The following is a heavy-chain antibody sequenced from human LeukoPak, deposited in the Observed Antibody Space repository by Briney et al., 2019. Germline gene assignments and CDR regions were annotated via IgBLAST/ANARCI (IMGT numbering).Heavy chain of an antibody. CDR1: GGSFSGYY. D-gene: IGHD3-3*01. CDR2: INHSGST. J-gene: IGHJ4*02. V-gene: IGHV4-34*01. Sequence: SETLSLTCAVYGGSFSGYYWSWIRQPPGKGLEWIGEINHSGSTNYNPSLKSRVTISVDTSKNQFSLKLSSVTAADTAVYYCARLRYDFWSGYYWFDYWGQGTLVTVSS. CDR3: ARLRYDFWSGYYWFDY.